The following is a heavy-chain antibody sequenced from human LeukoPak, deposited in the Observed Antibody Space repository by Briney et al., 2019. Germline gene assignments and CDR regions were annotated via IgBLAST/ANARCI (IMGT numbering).Heavy chain of an antibody. Sequence: PSETLSLTCAVYGGTFSGYYWSWLRQPPGKGLEWMGEINHSGSTNYNPSLTSRVTISVDTSKNQFSLKLSSVTAADPAVYYCARGDSSGYRYWGQGTLVTVSS. CDR2: INHSGST. J-gene: IGHJ4*02. CDR1: GGTFSGYY. CDR3: ARGDSSGYRY. D-gene: IGHD3-22*01. V-gene: IGHV4-34*01.